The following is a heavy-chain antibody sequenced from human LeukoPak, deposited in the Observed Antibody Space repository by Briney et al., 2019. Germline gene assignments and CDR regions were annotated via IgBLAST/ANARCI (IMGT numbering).Heavy chain of an antibody. Sequence: GGSLRLSCAASGFTFSRNAMNWVRQAPGKGLEWVSFISSSSNYMSYADSVRGRFTISRDNAKNSLYLQMNSLRAEDTAVYYCARPLDSSNNYFDYWGQGTLVTVSA. J-gene: IGHJ4*02. CDR2: ISSSSNYM. D-gene: IGHD6-13*01. V-gene: IGHV3-21*01. CDR1: GFTFSRNA. CDR3: ARPLDSSNNYFDY.